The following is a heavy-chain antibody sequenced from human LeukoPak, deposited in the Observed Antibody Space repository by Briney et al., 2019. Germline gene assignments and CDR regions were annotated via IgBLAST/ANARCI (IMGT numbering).Heavy chain of an antibody. CDR2: TSSDLNVK. D-gene: IGHD3-10*01. CDR1: GFTVSSNY. J-gene: IGHJ4*02. V-gene: IGHV3-30*03. Sequence: GGSLRLSCAASGFTVSSNYMSWVRQAPGKGPEWVAVTSSDLNVKLYADSVKGRFTISRDNSRSTLYLQMNSLRPEDTAIYYCAREGYYGSGSPPSLYFDYWGQGTLVTVSS. CDR3: AREGYYGSGSPPSLYFDY.